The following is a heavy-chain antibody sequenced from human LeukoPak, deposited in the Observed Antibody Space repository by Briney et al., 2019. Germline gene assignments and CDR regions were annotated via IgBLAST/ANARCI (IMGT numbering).Heavy chain of an antibody. V-gene: IGHV3-30*02. J-gene: IGHJ4*02. Sequence: GGSLRLSCVASGFTFSSYGMHWVRQAPGKGLEWVAFIQFDGSNKYYADSVKGRFTISRDNSKNTLHLQMNSLRAEDTAVYYCAKEVPGPLWLPYFDYWGQGTLVTVSS. CDR1: GFTFSSYG. CDR3: AKEVPGPLWLPYFDY. CDR2: IQFDGSNK. D-gene: IGHD5-12*01.